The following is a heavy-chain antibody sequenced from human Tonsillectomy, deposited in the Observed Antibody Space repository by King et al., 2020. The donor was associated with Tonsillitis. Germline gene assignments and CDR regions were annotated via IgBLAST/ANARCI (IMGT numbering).Heavy chain of an antibody. CDR1: GFTFSTYG. CDR3: ARGPDYDILTGPNYYYYGMDV. Sequence: QLVQSGGGVVQPGRSRRLSCAASGFTFSTYGMHWVRQAPGKGLEWVAVISYHGRNKYYADSVKGRFSISRDNSKNTLYLQMNSLRAEDTAVYYCARGPDYDILTGPNYYYYGMDVWGQGTTVTVSS. V-gene: IGHV3-33*05. CDR2: ISYHGRNK. D-gene: IGHD3-9*01. J-gene: IGHJ6*02.